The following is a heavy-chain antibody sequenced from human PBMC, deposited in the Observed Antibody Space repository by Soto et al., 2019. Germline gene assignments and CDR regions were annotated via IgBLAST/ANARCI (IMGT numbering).Heavy chain of an antibody. J-gene: IGHJ5*02. V-gene: IGHV1-18*01. CDR3: ARGVGSGSYYNQYNWFDP. D-gene: IGHD3-10*01. CDR1: GYTYTSYG. CDR2: ISAYNGNT. Sequence: ASVKVSCKASGYTYTSYGISWVRQAPGQGLEWMGWISAYNGNTNYAQKLQGRVTMTTDTSTSTAYMELRSLRSDDTAVYYCARGVGSGSYYNQYNWFDPWGQGTLVTVSS.